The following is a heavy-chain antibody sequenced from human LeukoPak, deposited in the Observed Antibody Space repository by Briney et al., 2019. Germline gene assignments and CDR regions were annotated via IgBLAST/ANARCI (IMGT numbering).Heavy chain of an antibody. CDR1: GYTFTSNY. D-gene: IGHD2-2*01. V-gene: IGHV1-46*01. CDR2: IYPRDGST. CDR3: AKVHCISTNCNHIWTYFDY. J-gene: IGHJ4*02. Sequence: ASVKVSCKASGYTFTSNYIHWVRQAPGQGLERMGMIYPRDGSTSYAQKFQGRVTVTRDTSTSTVHMELRSLRSDDTAVYYCAKVHCISTNCNHIWTYFDYWGQGTLVTVSS.